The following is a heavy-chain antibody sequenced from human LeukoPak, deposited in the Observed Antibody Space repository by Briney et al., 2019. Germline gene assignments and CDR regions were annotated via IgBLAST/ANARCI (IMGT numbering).Heavy chain of an antibody. J-gene: IGHJ4*02. CDR3: ARGAYDSSGYHNY. CDR1: GGTFSSYA. Sequence: ASVKVSCKASGGTFSSYAISWVRQAPGQGLEWMGRIIPIFGTANYAQKFQGRVTITTDESTSTAYMELSSLRSEDTAVDYCARGAYDSSGYHNYWGQGTLVTVSS. D-gene: IGHD3-22*01. CDR2: IIPIFGTA. V-gene: IGHV1-69*05.